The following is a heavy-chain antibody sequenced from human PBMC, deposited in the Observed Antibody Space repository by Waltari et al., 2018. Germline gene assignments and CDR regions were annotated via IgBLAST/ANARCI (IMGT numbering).Heavy chain of an antibody. V-gene: IGHV4-39*01. D-gene: IGHD2-15*01. CDR2: VYYSGVT. CDR1: GGSIRTTSSY. CDR3: ARHSSPSRRGRWFDY. Sequence: QLQLQESGPGLVKPSEPLSPTCSGAGGSIRTTSSYWGRIRQPPGKGLEWVGGVYYSGVTYSNPSLKSRVTMSVDTSKNQFSLRLRSVTAADTAVYYCARHSSPSRRGRWFDYWGQGTLATVSS. J-gene: IGHJ4*02.